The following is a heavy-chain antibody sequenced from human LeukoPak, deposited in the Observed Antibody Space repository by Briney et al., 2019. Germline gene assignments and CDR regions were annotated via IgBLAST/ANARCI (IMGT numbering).Heavy chain of an antibody. D-gene: IGHD1-26*01. Sequence: PSETLSLTCAVSGYSISSGYYWGWIRQPPGKGLEWIGSIYHSGSTYYNPSLKSRVTISVDTSKNQFSLKLSSVTAADTAVYYCARQDSGSYGVLDYWGQGILVTVSS. CDR1: GYSISSGYY. J-gene: IGHJ4*02. CDR2: IYHSGST. CDR3: ARQDSGSYGVLDY. V-gene: IGHV4-38-2*01.